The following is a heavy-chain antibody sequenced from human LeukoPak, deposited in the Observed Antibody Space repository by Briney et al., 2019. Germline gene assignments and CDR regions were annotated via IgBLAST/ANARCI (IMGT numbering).Heavy chain of an antibody. CDR2: ISSSSSTI. D-gene: IGHD3-22*01. Sequence: GGSLRLSCVGSGFTLSSYHMNWVRQAPGKGLEWVSYISSSSSTIYYADSVKGRFTISRDNAKNTLYLQTNSLRAEDTAVYYCARAQYYSDSTGYYYLHYWGQGTLVTVSS. V-gene: IGHV3-48*01. CDR3: ARAQYYSDSTGYYYLHY. J-gene: IGHJ4*02. CDR1: GFTLSSYH.